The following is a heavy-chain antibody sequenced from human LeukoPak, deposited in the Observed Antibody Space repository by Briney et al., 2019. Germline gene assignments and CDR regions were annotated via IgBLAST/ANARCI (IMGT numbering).Heavy chain of an antibody. D-gene: IGHD4-17*01. V-gene: IGHV1-18*01. CDR3: AREYGDYYYYYYMDV. Sequence: ASVTVSCTASGYTFTSYGISWVRQAPGQGLEWMGWISAYNGNTNYAQKLQGRVTMTTDTSTSTAYMELRSLRSDDTAVYYCAREYGDYYYYYYMDVWGKGTTVTVSS. CDR2: ISAYNGNT. J-gene: IGHJ6*03. CDR1: GYTFTSYG.